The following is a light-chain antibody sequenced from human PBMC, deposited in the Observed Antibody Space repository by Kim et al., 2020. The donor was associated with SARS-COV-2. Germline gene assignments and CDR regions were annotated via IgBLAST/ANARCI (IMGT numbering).Light chain of an antibody. CDR2: DAS. V-gene: IGKV3-11*01. Sequence: FSPGEIATLSCKTSQCVSLFLAWYQHKPGQAPRLLIYDASTRASGIPARFSGSGSGTDFTLTISNLQPEDFAVYYCQQRINWRRLTFGGGTKVDIK. J-gene: IGKJ4*01. CDR3: QQRINWRRLT. CDR1: QCVSLF.